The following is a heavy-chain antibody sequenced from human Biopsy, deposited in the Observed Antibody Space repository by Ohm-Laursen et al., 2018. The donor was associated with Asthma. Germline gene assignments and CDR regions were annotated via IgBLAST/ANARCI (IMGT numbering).Heavy chain of an antibody. D-gene: IGHD2-2*01. V-gene: IGHV1-69*01. CDR2: INSVFGTT. J-gene: IGHJ4*02. Sequence: SSVTASCKSLGGTFNTYVIGWVRQAPGQGLEWMGGINSVFGTTTYPQKFQDRVTITADDSTSTVYMELSSLRSEDTAVYYCARKAGSCISRTCYSLDFWGQGALVTVSS. CDR3: ARKAGSCISRTCYSLDF. CDR1: GGTFNTYV.